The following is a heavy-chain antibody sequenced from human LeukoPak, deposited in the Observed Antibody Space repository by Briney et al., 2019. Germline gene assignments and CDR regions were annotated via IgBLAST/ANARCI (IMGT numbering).Heavy chain of an antibody. J-gene: IGHJ4*02. D-gene: IGHD2-2*01. V-gene: IGHV1-2*02. CDR1: GYTFTGYY. Sequence: ASVKVSCKAPGYTFTGYYMHWVGQAPGQGLEWMGWINPNSGDTNYVQKFRGRVTMTRDTSISTAHMELSRLRSDDTAVYYCVRANPLYCSSTTCLFDYCGQGTLVTVSS. CDR3: VRANPLYCSSTTCLFDY. CDR2: INPNSGDT.